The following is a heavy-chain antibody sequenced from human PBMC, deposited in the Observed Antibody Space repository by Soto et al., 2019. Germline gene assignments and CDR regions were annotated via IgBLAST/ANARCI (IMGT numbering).Heavy chain of an antibody. CDR1: GFTFASHA. V-gene: IGHV3-23*01. D-gene: IGHD6-6*01. Sequence: GGSLRLSCAASGFTFASHAMNWVRQAPGKGLQWVSTITDSGGRTYYADSVKGRFTISRDNSKNTLSLQMNNLRAEDTAIYYCAKDLGRSSPNWFDPWGPGTLVTVSS. CDR2: ITDSGGRT. J-gene: IGHJ5*02. CDR3: AKDLGRSSPNWFDP.